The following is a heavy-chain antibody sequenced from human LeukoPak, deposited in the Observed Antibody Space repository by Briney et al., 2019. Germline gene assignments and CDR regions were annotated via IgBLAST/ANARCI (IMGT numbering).Heavy chain of an antibody. CDR2: IIPIFGTA. V-gene: IGHV1-69*05. Sequence: GSSVKVSCKASGGTFSRYAISWVRQAPGQGLEWMGGIIPIFGTANYAQKFQGRVTITTDESTSTAYMELSRLRSDDTAVYYCARDNIRNGKWGPRAPFDPWGQGTLVTVSS. J-gene: IGHJ5*02. D-gene: IGHD2/OR15-2a*01. CDR1: GGTFSRYA. CDR3: ARDNIRNGKWGPRAPFDP.